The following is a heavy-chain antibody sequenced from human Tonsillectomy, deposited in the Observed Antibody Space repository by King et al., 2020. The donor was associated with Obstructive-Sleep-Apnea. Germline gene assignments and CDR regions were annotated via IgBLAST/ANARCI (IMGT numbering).Heavy chain of an antibody. V-gene: IGHV1-69*10. CDR2: FIPILNKT. CDR3: TRHRDYSDYFFDY. Sequence: AQLAQSGAEVKNPGSSVKVSCKASGGTFSTYTVSWVRQAPGQGLEWMGGFIPILNKTNYAQKFQGRLTITADKSATTAYMELSSLTSGDTAVYYCTRHRDYSDYFFDYWGQGTLVTVSS. D-gene: IGHD4-11*01. CDR1: GGTFSTYT. J-gene: IGHJ4*02.